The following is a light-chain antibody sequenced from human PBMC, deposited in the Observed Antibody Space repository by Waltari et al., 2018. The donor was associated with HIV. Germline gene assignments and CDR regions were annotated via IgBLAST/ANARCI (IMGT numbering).Light chain of an antibody. J-gene: IGLJ3*02. V-gene: IGLV2-11*01. CDR3: CSYGGSSNWV. CDR1: NSDVGAYNY. Sequence: QSALTQPRSVSGSPGQSVTISCTGTNSDVGAYNYVSWYQQHPGKAPKLMIYNVSKRPSGVPDRFSGSKSGNTASLTISGLQAEDEADYYCCSYGGSSNWVFGGGTKLTVL. CDR2: NVS.